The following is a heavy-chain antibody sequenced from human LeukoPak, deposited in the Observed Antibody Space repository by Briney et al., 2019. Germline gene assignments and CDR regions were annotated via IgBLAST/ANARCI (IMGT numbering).Heavy chain of an antibody. CDR1: GYTFTSYG. D-gene: IGHD6-13*01. CDR2: ISAYNGNT. V-gene: IGHV1-18*04. Sequence: GASVKVSCKASGYTFTSYGISWGRQAPGQGREWRGWISAYNGNTNYAQKLQGRVTMTTDTSTSTAYMELRSLRSDDPAVYYCARDLPGYSSPWYGYWGQGTLVTVSS. J-gene: IGHJ4*02. CDR3: ARDLPGYSSPWYGY.